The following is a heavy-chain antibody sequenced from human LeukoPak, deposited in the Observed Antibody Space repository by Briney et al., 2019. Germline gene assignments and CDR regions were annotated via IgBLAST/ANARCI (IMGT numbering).Heavy chain of an antibody. Sequence: PSETLSLTCTVSGGSISSSSYYWGWIRQPPGKGLEWIGSIYYSGSTYYNPSLKSRVTISVDTSKNQFSLKLSSVTAADTAVYYCARVFIVVVTAQPQGAFDYWGQGTLVTVSS. J-gene: IGHJ4*02. V-gene: IGHV4-39*07. CDR3: ARVFIVVVTAQPQGAFDY. CDR2: IYYSGST. D-gene: IGHD2-21*02. CDR1: GGSISSSSYY.